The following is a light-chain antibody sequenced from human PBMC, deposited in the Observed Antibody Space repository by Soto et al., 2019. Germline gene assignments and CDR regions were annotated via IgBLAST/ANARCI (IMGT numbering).Light chain of an antibody. V-gene: IGKV3-11*01. CDR1: QSVSSY. Sequence: EIVLTQSPATLSLSPGERATLSCRASQSVSSYLAWYHQKPGQAPGLLIYDASNRATGIPARFSGSGSGTDFTLTISSLEPEDFAVYYCQQRSNWPITFGQGTRLEIK. CDR3: QQRSNWPIT. J-gene: IGKJ5*01. CDR2: DAS.